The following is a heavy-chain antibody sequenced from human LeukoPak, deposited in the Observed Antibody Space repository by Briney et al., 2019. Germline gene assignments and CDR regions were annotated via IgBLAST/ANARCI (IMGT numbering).Heavy chain of an antibody. CDR2: ISYSGHGI. CDR1: GFTFSISA. D-gene: IGHD1-14*01. V-gene: IGHV3-23*01. CDR3: ALWTTVDY. Sequence: GGSLRLSCVASGFTFSISAMSGLPQAPGKGLVCVSCISYSGHGISYAHSVRGRFTISRDNDKNTLYLQMNSRRAEDTAVYYCALWTTVDYWGQGTLVTVSS. J-gene: IGHJ4*02.